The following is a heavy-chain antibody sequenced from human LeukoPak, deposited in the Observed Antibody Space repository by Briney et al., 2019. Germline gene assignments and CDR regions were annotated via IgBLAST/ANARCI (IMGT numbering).Heavy chain of an antibody. CDR1: EDSVSSNTAS. Sequence: SQTLSLTCAISEDSVSSNTASWNWIRQSPSRGLEWLEMTYYRSEWYNQYAESVKSRIAINPDTSKNQFSLHLNSVTPEDTAIYYCARTYYFASGSYPQGFDPWGQGTLVIVSS. CDR2: TYYRSEWYN. CDR3: ARTYYFASGSYPQGFDP. D-gene: IGHD3-10*01. V-gene: IGHV6-1*01. J-gene: IGHJ5*02.